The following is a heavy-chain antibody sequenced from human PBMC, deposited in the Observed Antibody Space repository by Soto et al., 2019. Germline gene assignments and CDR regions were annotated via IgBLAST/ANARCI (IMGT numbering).Heavy chain of an antibody. CDR2: IYYSGST. V-gene: IGHV4-31*03. D-gene: IGHD2-2*01. J-gene: IGHJ4*02. CDR1: GGSISSGGYY. CDR3: AREGSTSCYDY. Sequence: PSETLSLTCTVSGGSISSGGYYWIWIRQHPGKGLEWIGYIYYSGSTYYNPSLKSRVTISVDTSKNQFSLKLSSVTAADTAVYYCAREGSTSCYDYWGQGTLVTVSS.